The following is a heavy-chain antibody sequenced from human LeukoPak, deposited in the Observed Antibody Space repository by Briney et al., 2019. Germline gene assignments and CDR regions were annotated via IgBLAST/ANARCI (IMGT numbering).Heavy chain of an antibody. CDR1: GGSISSGSYY. D-gene: IGHD2-21*02. CDR3: ARSVGGAEYCGGDCYVDY. Sequence: SETLSLTCTVSGGSISSGSYYWSWIRQPPGKGLEWIGYIYYSGSTNYNPSLKSRVTISVDTSKNQFSLKLSSVTAADTAVYYCARSVGGAEYCGGDCYVDYWGQGTLVTVSS. J-gene: IGHJ4*02. V-gene: IGHV4-61*01. CDR2: IYYSGST.